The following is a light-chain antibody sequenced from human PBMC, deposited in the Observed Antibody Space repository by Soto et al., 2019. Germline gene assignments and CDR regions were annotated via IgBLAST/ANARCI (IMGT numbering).Light chain of an antibody. CDR2: DAS. CDR3: QQYNIYSRT. J-gene: IGKJ1*01. CDR1: QSISSW. V-gene: IGKV1-5*01. Sequence: DIQMTQSPSTLSASVGDRVTITCRASQSISSWLAWYQQKPGKAPKLLIYDASSLESGVPSRFSGSGAGTEFTLTISSLQPDDFATYYCQQYNIYSRTLGKGTKVDIK.